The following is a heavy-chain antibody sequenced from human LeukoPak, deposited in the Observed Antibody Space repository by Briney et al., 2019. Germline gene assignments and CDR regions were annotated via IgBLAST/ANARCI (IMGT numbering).Heavy chain of an antibody. D-gene: IGHD3-3*02. CDR1: GFTVSSNF. J-gene: IGHJ4*02. CDR2: IYSGGST. V-gene: IGHV3-53*04. Sequence: PGGSLRLSCAASGFTVSSNFMSWVRQAPEKGLEWGSVIYSGGSTYYADSVKGRFPISRHNSKNTLYLQMKSLRAEDTAVYYCARLYGTFLEWSPYFDYWGQGTLVTVSS. CDR3: ARLYGTFLEWSPYFDY.